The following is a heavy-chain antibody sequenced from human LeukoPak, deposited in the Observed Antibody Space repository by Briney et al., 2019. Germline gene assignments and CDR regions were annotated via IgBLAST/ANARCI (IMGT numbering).Heavy chain of an antibody. CDR2: INSDGSST. CDR1: GFTFSSYW. Sequence: GGSLRLSCAASGFTFSSYWMHWVRQAPGKGLVWVSRINSDGSSTSYADSVKGRFTISRDNAKNTLYLQMNSLRAEDTAVYYCARRIAAAGPDDYWGQGTLVTVSS. J-gene: IGHJ4*02. CDR3: ARRIAAAGPDDY. D-gene: IGHD6-13*01. V-gene: IGHV3-74*01.